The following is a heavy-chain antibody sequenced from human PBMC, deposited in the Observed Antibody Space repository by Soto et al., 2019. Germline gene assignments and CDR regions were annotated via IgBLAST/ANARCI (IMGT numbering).Heavy chain of an antibody. J-gene: IGHJ4*02. Sequence: EVQLVESGGGSVQPGGSLRLSCAASGFIFSTYSMNWVRQAPGKGLEWISYISWNSDTRFYADSVKRRFTISRDNAKNSLFLQMKGLRDEDAAMYYCARVEGGGLDYWGQGALVTVSS. CDR3: ARVEGGGLDY. V-gene: IGHV3-48*02. CDR1: GFIFSTYS. CDR2: ISWNSDTR. D-gene: IGHD3-16*01.